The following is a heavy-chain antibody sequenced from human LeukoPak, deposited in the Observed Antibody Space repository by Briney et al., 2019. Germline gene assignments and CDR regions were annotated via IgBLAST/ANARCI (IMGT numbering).Heavy chain of an antibody. CDR1: GGSFSGYY. V-gene: IGHV4-34*01. D-gene: IGHD5-12*01. CDR3: ARGGYSGYAH. CDR2: INHSGST. Sequence: SETLSLTCAVYGGSFSGYYWSWIRQPPGKGLEWIGEINHSGSTNYNPSLKSRVTISVDTSKKQFSLKLSSVTAADTAVYYCARGGYSGYAHWGQGTLVTVSS. J-gene: IGHJ4*02.